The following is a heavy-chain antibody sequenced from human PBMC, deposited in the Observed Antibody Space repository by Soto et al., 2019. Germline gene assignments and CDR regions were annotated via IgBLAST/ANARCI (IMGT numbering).Heavy chain of an antibody. CDR3: AKDAVYRDGLWLMDS. CDR1: GFTISTYA. V-gene: IGHV3-23*01. D-gene: IGHD2-21*01. J-gene: IGHJ5*02. CDR2: VTGSGSQI. Sequence: LRLSCAASGFTISTYAMTWVRQAPGKGLECVSGVTGSGSQIYYADSVKGRFTISKDNSKNTLHLQMSSLREEDTALYYCAKDAVYRDGLWLMDSWGQGTLVTVSS.